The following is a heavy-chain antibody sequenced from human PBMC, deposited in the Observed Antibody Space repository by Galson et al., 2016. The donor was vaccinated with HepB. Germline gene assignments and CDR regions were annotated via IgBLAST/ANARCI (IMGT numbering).Heavy chain of an antibody. CDR2: IIPLFGAT. V-gene: IGHV1-69*06. Sequence: SVKVSCKASGGTFSNFAISWLRQAPGHGLGWMGGIIPLFGATNYAQKFQGRVTITADKSTTTVYMDLSSLGSGDTAVYYCARGGGITRVRGVMPGWFDPWGQGTLVTVSS. D-gene: IGHD3-10*01. J-gene: IGHJ5*02. CDR1: GGTFSNFA. CDR3: ARGGGITRVRGVMPGWFDP.